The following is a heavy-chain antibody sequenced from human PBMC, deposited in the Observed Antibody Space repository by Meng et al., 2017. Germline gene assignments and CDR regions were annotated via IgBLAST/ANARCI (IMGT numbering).Heavy chain of an antibody. CDR3: ARDLVVTAILYYSGMDV. D-gene: IGHD2-21*02. CDR1: GFTFSSYE. J-gene: IGHJ6*02. V-gene: IGHV3-48*03. CDR2: ISSSGSTI. Sequence: GESLKISCAASGFTFSSYEMNWVRQAPGKGLEWVSYISSSGSTIYYADSVKGRFTISRDNAKNSLYLQMNSLRAEDTAVDYCARDLVVTAILYYSGMDVWGQGTTVTVSS.